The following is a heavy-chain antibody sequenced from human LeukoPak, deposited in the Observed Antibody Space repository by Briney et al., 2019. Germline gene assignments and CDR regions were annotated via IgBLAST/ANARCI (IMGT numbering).Heavy chain of an antibody. V-gene: IGHV3-48*04. J-gene: IGHJ4*02. CDR1: GFIFSSYS. CDR2: ITSSSGTI. CDR3: ARVIGSYFYDSNAYYPDY. Sequence: GGSLRLSCAASGFIFSSYSMIWVRQAPGKGLEWGSYITSSSGTIYYADSVKGRFTISRDNAKNSLYLQMNSLRAEDTAVYYCARVIGSYFYDSNAYYPDYWGQGTLVTVSS. D-gene: IGHD3-22*01.